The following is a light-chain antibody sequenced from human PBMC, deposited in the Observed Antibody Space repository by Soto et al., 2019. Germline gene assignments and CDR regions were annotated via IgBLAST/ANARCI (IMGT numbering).Light chain of an antibody. CDR1: QGISNY. V-gene: IGKV1-27*01. CDR3: QKYDRAPFT. CDR2: GAS. J-gene: IGKJ3*01. Sequence: DIQMTQSPSSLSAYLGDRVTITCRASQGISNYLAWYQQKPGRLPKLLLFGASTLQSGVPARFSGSGSGTLFTLTINGLLPEDVATYYCQKYDRAPFTVGPGTKVDTK.